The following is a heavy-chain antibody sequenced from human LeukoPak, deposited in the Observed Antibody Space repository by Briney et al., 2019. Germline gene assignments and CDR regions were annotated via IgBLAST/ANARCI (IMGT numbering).Heavy chain of an antibody. D-gene: IGHD2-15*01. CDR2: INHSGST. Sequence: PSATLSLTCAVYGGSFSGYYWSWIRQPPGKGLEWIGEINHSGSTNYNPSLKSRVTISVDTSKNQFSLKLSSVTAADTAVYYCARALPVYCSGGSCYRSGGWFDPWGQGTLVTVSS. V-gene: IGHV4-34*01. J-gene: IGHJ5*02. CDR1: GGSFSGYY. CDR3: ARALPVYCSGGSCYRSGGWFDP.